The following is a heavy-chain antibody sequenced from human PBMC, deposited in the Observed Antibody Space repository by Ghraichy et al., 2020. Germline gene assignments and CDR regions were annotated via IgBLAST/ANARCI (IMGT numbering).Heavy chain of an antibody. CDR3: VRGDYFESSGYFIDAFDV. Sequence: GGSLRLSCAASGFSFSGYWMSWVRQAPGQGLEWVGNIKPDGSEKFYVDSVKGRFSISRDNAKNSLSLQMNSLRAEDTAVYYCVRGDYFESSGYFIDAFDVWCQGTIATVS. CDR2: IKPDGSEK. J-gene: IGHJ3*01. V-gene: IGHV3-7*03. CDR1: GFSFSGYW. D-gene: IGHD3-22*01.